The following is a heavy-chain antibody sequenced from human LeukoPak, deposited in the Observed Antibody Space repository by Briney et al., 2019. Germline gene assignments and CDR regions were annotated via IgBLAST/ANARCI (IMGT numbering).Heavy chain of an antibody. CDR2: ISGSGDYT. D-gene: IGHD3-10*01. Sequence: PGGSLRLSCAASGFTLSSYAMSWVRQAPGKGLEWVSTISGSGDYTYYADSVKGRFTISRDNSKNTLYLQMNSLRAEDTAVYYCAKVTYGSGTYGAFDSWGQGTLVTVSS. J-gene: IGHJ4*02. CDR1: GFTLSSYA. CDR3: AKVTYGSGTYGAFDS. V-gene: IGHV3-23*01.